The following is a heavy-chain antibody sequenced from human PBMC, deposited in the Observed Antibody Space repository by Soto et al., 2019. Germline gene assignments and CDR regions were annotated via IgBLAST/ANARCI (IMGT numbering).Heavy chain of an antibody. Sequence: GASVKVSCEACGYSFTSYGISWVRQAPGQGLEWMGWISAYNGNTNYAQKLQGRVTMTTDTSTSTAYMELRSLRSDDTAVYYCARGSMDIVATIRAFDIWGQGTMVTVSS. CDR3: ARGSMDIVATIRAFDI. D-gene: IGHD5-12*01. J-gene: IGHJ3*02. CDR1: GYSFTSYG. CDR2: ISAYNGNT. V-gene: IGHV1-18*01.